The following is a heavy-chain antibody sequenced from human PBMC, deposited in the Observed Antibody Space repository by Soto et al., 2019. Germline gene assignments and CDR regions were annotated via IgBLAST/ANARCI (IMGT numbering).Heavy chain of an antibody. V-gene: IGHV4-34*10. CDR1: GGSFSGYY. CDR3: ARYGGYSGYEPFDY. J-gene: IGHJ4*02. CDR2: INHSGST. D-gene: IGHD5-12*01. Sequence: PSETLSLTCAVYGGSFSGYYWSWIRQPPGKGLEWIGEINHSGSTNYNPSLKSRVTISVDTSKNSLYLQMNSLRAEDTAVYYCARYGGYSGYEPFDYWGQGTLVTVSS.